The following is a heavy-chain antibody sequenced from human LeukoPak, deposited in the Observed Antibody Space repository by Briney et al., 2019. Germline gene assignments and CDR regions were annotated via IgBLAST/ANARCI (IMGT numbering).Heavy chain of an antibody. CDR2: IHTGGGT. D-gene: IGHD6-19*01. Sequence: GGSLRLSCAASGFTVSTSYMSWVRQAPGKGLEWVSVIHTGGGTYYVDSVKGRFTTSRDNSKNTLYLQMNSLRAEDTAVYYCASAYGSGWYRADYWGQGTLVTVSS. CDR3: ASAYGSGWYRADY. V-gene: IGHV3-53*01. J-gene: IGHJ4*02. CDR1: GFTVSTSY.